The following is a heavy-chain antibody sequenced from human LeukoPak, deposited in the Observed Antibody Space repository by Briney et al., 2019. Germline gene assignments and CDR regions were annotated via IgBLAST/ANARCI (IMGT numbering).Heavy chain of an antibody. CDR3: ARDLGYYGSGSYPTYYMDV. J-gene: IGHJ6*03. D-gene: IGHD3-10*01. Sequence: PSETLSLTCTVSGGSISSYYWSWIRQPPGKGLEWIGYIYYSGSTNYNPSLKSRVTISVDTSKNQFSLKLSSVTAEDTAVYYCARDLGYYGSGSYPTYYMDVWGKGTTVTISS. V-gene: IGHV4-59*01. CDR2: IYYSGST. CDR1: GGSISSYY.